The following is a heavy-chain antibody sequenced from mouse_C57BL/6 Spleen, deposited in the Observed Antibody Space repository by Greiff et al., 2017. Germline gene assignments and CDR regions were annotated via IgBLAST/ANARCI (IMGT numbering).Heavy chain of an antibody. Sequence: EVQLQQSGPVLVKPGASVKMSCKASGYTFTDYYMNWVKQSHGKSLEWIGVINPYNGGTSYNQKFKGKATLTVDKSSSTAYMELNSLTSEDSAVYYCARRQLRFHYYAMDYWGQGTSVTVSS. CDR3: ARRQLRFHYYAMDY. V-gene: IGHV1-19*01. CDR1: GYTFTDYY. J-gene: IGHJ4*01. CDR2: INPYNGGT. D-gene: IGHD3-2*02.